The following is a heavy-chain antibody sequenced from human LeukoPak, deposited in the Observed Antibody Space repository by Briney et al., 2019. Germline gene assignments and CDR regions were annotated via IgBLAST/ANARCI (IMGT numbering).Heavy chain of an antibody. V-gene: IGHV4-4*09. Sequence: PSETLSLTCTVSGGSISSYYWSWIRQPPGKGLEWIGYFYTSGSTNYNPSLKSRVTISVGTSKNQFSLKLSSVTAADTAVYYCARHRDYYDSSGYYYDWFDPWGQGTLVTVSS. J-gene: IGHJ5*02. CDR1: GGSISSYY. CDR3: ARHRDYYDSSGYYYDWFDP. CDR2: FYTSGST. D-gene: IGHD3-22*01.